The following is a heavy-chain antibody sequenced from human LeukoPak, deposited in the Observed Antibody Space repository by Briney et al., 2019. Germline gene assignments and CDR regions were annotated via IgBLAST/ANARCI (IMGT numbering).Heavy chain of an antibody. Sequence: GASVKVSCKASGYTFTSYGISWVRQAPGQGLEWMGWISAYNGNTNYAQKLQGRVTMTTDTSTSTAYMELRSLRSDDTAVYYCARATYYDILTGYYYYFDYWGQGTLVTVSS. CDR2: ISAYNGNT. CDR3: ARATYYDILTGYYYYFDY. D-gene: IGHD3-9*01. CDR1: GYTFTSYG. J-gene: IGHJ4*02. V-gene: IGHV1-18*01.